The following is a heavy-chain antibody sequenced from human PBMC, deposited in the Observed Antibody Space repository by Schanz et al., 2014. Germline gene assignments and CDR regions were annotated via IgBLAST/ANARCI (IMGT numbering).Heavy chain of an antibody. CDR1: GFTFSSYA. CDR3: AKDLLYGGSMSLDHLDY. Sequence: EVQLLESGGGLVQPGGSLRLSCAASGFTFSSYAMSWVRQAPGKGLEWVSGISGSGGNTYYADSVKGRFTISRDNSKNLQNLRMSGLGAEDSAVDCDAKDLLYGGSMSLDHLDYWGQGTLVTVSS. J-gene: IGHJ4*02. V-gene: IGHV3-23*01. D-gene: IGHD2-15*01. CDR2: ISGSGGNT.